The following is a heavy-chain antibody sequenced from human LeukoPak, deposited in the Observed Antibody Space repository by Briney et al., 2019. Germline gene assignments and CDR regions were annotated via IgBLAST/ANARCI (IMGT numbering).Heavy chain of an antibody. Sequence: SETLSLTCTVSGGSISSYYWSWIRQPAGKGLEWIGRIYTSGSTNYNLSLKSRVTMSVDTSKNQFSLKLSSVTAADTAVYYCAVLTMVRGVIGAYFDYWGQGTLVTVSS. CDR3: AVLTMVRGVIGAYFDY. V-gene: IGHV4-4*07. J-gene: IGHJ4*02. D-gene: IGHD3-10*01. CDR1: GGSISSYY. CDR2: IYTSGST.